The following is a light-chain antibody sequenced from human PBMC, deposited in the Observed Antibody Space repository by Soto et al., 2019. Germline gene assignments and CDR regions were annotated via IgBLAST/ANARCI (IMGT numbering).Light chain of an antibody. Sequence: EIVMTQSPATLSVSPGERATLSCRASQSVSSNLAWYQQKRGQAPRLLIYGASTRATGIPARFSGSGSGTEFTLTISSLQSEDFAVYYCQQHYNWPPLTFGQGTKVEIK. CDR2: GAS. V-gene: IGKV3-15*01. CDR1: QSVSSN. CDR3: QQHYNWPPLT. J-gene: IGKJ1*01.